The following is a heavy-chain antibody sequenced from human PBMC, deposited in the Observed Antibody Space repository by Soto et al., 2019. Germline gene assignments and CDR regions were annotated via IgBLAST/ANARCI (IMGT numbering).Heavy chain of an antibody. V-gene: IGHV3-33*01. Sequence: PGGSLRLSCAASGFTFSSYGMHWVRQAPGKGLEWVAVIWYDGSNKYYADSVKGRFTISRDNSKNTLYLQMNSLRVEDTAVYYCARGETDYYYYMDVWGKGTTVTVSS. CDR3: ARGETDYYYYMDV. J-gene: IGHJ6*03. CDR1: GFTFSSYG. CDR2: IWYDGSNK.